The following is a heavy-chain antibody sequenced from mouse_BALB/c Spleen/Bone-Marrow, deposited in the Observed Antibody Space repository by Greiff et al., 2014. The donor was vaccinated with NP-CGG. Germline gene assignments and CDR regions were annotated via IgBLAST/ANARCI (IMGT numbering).Heavy chain of an antibody. CDR3: ARDGDYDEGYAMDY. CDR2: INPGSGGT. V-gene: IGHV1-54*01. D-gene: IGHD2-4*01. CDR1: GYAFTNYL. Sequence: QVQLQQSGAELVRPGPSVKVSCKASGYAFTNYLIEWVKQRPGQGLEWIGVINPGSGGTNYNEKFKGKATLTADKSSSTAYMQLSSLTSDDSAVYFCARDGDYDEGYAMDYWGQGTSVTVS. J-gene: IGHJ4*01.